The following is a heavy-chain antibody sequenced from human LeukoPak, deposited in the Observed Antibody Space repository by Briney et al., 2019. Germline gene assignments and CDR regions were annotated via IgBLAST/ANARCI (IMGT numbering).Heavy chain of an antibody. CDR1: GGTFSSYA. J-gene: IGHJ5*02. CDR3: ARARIAAAGTMRWFDP. V-gene: IGHV1-69*05. D-gene: IGHD6-13*01. Sequence: SVKVSCKASGGTFSSYAISWVRQAPGQGLEWMGGIIPIFGTANYARKFQGRVTITTDESTSTAYMELSSLRSEDTAVYYCARARIAAAGTMRWFDPWGQGTLVTVSS. CDR2: IIPIFGTA.